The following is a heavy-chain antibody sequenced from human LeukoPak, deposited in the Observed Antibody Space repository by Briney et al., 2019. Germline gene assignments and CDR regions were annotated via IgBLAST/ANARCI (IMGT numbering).Heavy chain of an antibody. CDR2: IYYSGST. CDR3: ARGTIVGATRPLDY. V-gene: IGHV4-59*12. J-gene: IGHJ4*02. Sequence: SETLSLTCTVSGGSISSYYWSWIRQPPGKGLEWIGYIYYSGSTNYNPSLKSRVTISVDTSKNQFSLKLSSVTAADTAVYYCARGTIVGATRPLDYWGQGTLVTVSS. D-gene: IGHD1-26*01. CDR1: GGSISSYY.